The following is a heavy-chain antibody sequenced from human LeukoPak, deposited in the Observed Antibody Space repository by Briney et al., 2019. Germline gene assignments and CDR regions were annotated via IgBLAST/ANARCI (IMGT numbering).Heavy chain of an antibody. CDR2: ISSSGSTI. CDR3: ARGSGHYDGFDY. CDR1: GFTFSSYA. J-gene: IGHJ4*02. D-gene: IGHD3-10*01. V-gene: IGHV3-48*04. Sequence: GESLRLSCASCGFTFSSYAMSGVRQAPGKGLEGVSDISSSGSTIYYADSVRGRFTIFSDNAKNSLFLQMNNLSAEDSAFYYCARGSGHYDGFDYWRQGTLVTVSS.